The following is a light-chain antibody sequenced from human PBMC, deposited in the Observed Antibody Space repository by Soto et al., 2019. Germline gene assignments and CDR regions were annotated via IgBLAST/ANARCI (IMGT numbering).Light chain of an antibody. Sequence: QSVLTQPPSVSGAPGQRVTISCTGSSSNIGAGYDVHWYQQLPGTAPKLLIYGNSNRPSGVPDRFSGSKSATSASLAITGLQAEEEADYYCQSYDSSLSGRVFGTGTKVTVL. V-gene: IGLV1-40*01. CDR1: SSNIGAGYD. CDR3: QSYDSSLSGRV. J-gene: IGLJ1*01. CDR2: GNS.